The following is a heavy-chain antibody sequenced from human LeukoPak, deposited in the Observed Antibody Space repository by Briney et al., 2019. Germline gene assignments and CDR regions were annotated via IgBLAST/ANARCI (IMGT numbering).Heavy chain of an antibody. D-gene: IGHD3-16*01. CDR2: INPSDDST. Sequence: GASVKVSCKASGYTFTSNHIHWVRQAPGQGLEWMGVINPSDDSTTYAQKFQGRVTMTRDTSTSTVYMELRSLRSEDTAIYYCAKLATSDTGETYWGQGTLVTVSS. J-gene: IGHJ4*02. CDR1: GYTFTSNH. V-gene: IGHV1-46*01. CDR3: AKLATSDTGETY.